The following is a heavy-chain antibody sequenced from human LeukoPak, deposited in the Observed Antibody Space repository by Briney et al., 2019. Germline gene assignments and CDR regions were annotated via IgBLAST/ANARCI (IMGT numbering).Heavy chain of an antibody. D-gene: IGHD3-9*01. CDR1: GFTFSSYG. V-gene: IGHV3-33*06. Sequence: PGGSLRLSCAASGFTFSSYGMHWVRQAPGKGLEWVAVIWYDGSNKYYADSVKGRFTISRDNSKNTLYLQMNSLRAEDTAVYYRAKGSGRRYFDWYSAYWGQGTLVTVSS. J-gene: IGHJ4*02. CDR3: AKGSGRRYFDWYSAY. CDR2: IWYDGSNK.